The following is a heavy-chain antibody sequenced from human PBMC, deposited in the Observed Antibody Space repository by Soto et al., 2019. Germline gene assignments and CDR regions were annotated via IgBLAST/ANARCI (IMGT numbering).Heavy chain of an antibody. V-gene: IGHV1-3*04. CDR1: GYTFTDYA. D-gene: IGHD2-21*01. CDR2: IATGNGNT. J-gene: IGHJ4*02. Sequence: ASVKVSCKTSGYTFTDYAIHWVRQAPGQRLEWMGWIATGNGNTKFSQKFQGRVTITRDTSATTAFMELTSLGSEDTAVYYCAKGSRMWTPDYWGQGTLVTVS. CDR3: AKGSRMWTPDY.